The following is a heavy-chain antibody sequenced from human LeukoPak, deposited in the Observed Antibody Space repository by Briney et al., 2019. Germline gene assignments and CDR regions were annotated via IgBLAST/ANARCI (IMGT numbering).Heavy chain of an antibody. CDR1: GGSFSGYY. J-gene: IGHJ3*02. Sequence: SETLSLTCAVYGGSFSGYYWSWIRQPPGKGLEWIGEINHSGSTNYNPSLKSRVTISVDTSKNQFSLKLSSVTAADTAVYYCARGRRQWLVSTFDIWGQGTMVTVSS. CDR3: ARGRRQWLVSTFDI. V-gene: IGHV4-34*01. D-gene: IGHD6-19*01. CDR2: INHSGST.